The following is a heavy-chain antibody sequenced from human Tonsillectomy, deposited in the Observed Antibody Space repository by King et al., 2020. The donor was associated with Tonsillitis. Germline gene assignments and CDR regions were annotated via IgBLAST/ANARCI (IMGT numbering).Heavy chain of an antibody. CDR1: GFTFRNYG. Sequence: VQLVESGGGVVQPGRSLRLSCAASGFTFRNYGMYWVRQAPGKGLEWVAVISYDGSNKYYADSVKGRLSIYRDNSKNTLYLQMNSLSAEDTAVYYCANDLSEAVKYYSYYGMDVWGQGPTVTVSS. J-gene: IGHJ6*02. CDR3: ANDLSEAVKYYSYYGMDV. CDR2: ISYDGSNK. V-gene: IGHV3-30*18. D-gene: IGHD6-19*01.